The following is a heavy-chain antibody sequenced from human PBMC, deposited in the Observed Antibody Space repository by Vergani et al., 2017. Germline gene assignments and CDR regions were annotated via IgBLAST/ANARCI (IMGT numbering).Heavy chain of an antibody. V-gene: IGHV4-39*02. CDR3: ARETDVVVVAARSDYYYGMDV. J-gene: IGHJ6*02. CDR2: IYYSGST. Sequence: QLQLQESGPGLVKPSETLSLTCTVSGGSISSSSYYWGWIRQPPGKGLEWIGSIYYSGSTYYNPSLKRRVTISVDTSKNQFYLKLSSVTAADTAVYYCARETDVVVVAARSDYYYGMDVWGQGTTVTVSS. D-gene: IGHD2-15*01. CDR1: GGSISSSSYY.